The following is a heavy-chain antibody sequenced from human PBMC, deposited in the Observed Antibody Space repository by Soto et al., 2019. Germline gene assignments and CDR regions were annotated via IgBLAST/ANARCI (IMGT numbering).Heavy chain of an antibody. CDR3: ARPYYGEWYFDY. CDR1: GGAFSGNGYY. V-gene: IGHV4-39*01. CDR2: VYNSLDNSGST. Sequence: QLQLQESGPGLVRPSGPLSLPCPVSGGAFSGNGYYWGWIRQPPGKGLEGIGRVYNSLDNSGSTYYNPSFKSRVTMSVDTSKNQFSLKVSSVTAADTAVYYCARPYYGEWYFDYWGQGTLVTVSS. J-gene: IGHJ4*02. D-gene: IGHD3-10*01.